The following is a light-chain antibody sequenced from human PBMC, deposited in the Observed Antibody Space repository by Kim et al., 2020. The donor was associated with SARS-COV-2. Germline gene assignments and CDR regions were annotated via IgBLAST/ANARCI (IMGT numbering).Light chain of an antibody. CDR3: QVWDNINDLPV. Sequence: SYELTQPPSVSVAPGETARLACGGNNIGTYSVHWYQQRPGQAPLLVMSYDITRPSGIPERFSGSNSGNTATLAISKVEAGDEADYYCQVWDNINDLPVFGGGTQLTVL. J-gene: IGLJ3*02. V-gene: IGLV3-21*04. CDR1: NIGTYS. CDR2: YDI.